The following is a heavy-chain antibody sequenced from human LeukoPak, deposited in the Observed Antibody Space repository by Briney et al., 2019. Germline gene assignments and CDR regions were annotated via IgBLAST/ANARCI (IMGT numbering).Heavy chain of an antibody. Sequence: TSETLSLTCTVSGGSINNYYWSWLRQPAGKGLEWIGRIYTRGSTNYNPSLKSRVTMSVDTSKNQFSLKLSSVTAADTAVYYCARGRYCSADICSGGDAFDIWGQGTMVSVSS. CDR1: GGSINNYY. CDR2: IYTRGST. D-gene: IGHD2-15*01. J-gene: IGHJ3*02. V-gene: IGHV4-4*07. CDR3: ARGRYCSADICSGGDAFDI.